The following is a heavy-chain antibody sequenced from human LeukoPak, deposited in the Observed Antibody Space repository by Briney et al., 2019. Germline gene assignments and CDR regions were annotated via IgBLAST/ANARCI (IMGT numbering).Heavy chain of an antibody. CDR1: GGSISSSSYY. CDR2: IYYSGST. Sequence: SETLSLTCTVSGGSISSSSYYWGWIRQPPGKRLEWIGSIYYSGSTYYNPSLKSRVTISVDTSKNQFSLKLSSVTAADTAVYYCARPIAAAGTCWFDPWGQGTLVTVSS. J-gene: IGHJ5*02. V-gene: IGHV4-39*01. D-gene: IGHD6-13*01. CDR3: ARPIAAAGTCWFDP.